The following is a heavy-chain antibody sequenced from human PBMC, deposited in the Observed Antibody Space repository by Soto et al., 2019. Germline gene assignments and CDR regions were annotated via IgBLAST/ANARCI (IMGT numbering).Heavy chain of an antibody. V-gene: IGHV4-30-4*01. Sequence: SETLSLTCTVSGGSISSGDYYWSWIRQPPGKGLEWIGYIYYSGSTYYNPSLKSRVTISVDTSKNQFSLKLSSVTAADTAVYYCARDRGPVAGYYYYYGMDVWGQGTTVTVSS. CDR3: ARDRGPVAGYYYYYGMDV. J-gene: IGHJ6*02. CDR1: GGSISSGDYY. D-gene: IGHD6-19*01. CDR2: IYYSGST.